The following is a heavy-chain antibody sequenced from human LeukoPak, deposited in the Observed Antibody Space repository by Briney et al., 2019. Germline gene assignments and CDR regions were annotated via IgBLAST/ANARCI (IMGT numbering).Heavy chain of an antibody. D-gene: IGHD3-22*01. V-gene: IGHV3-21*01. J-gene: IGHJ4*02. Sequence: GGSLRLSCATSGFTFSSYSRTWVRQAPGKGLEWVSSISSSSYIYYADSVKGRFTISRDNAKNSLYLQMNSLRAEDTAVYYCESPLTPYYYDSQYDYWGQGTLVTVSS. CDR2: ISSSSYI. CDR1: GFTFSSYS. CDR3: ESPLTPYYYDSQYDY.